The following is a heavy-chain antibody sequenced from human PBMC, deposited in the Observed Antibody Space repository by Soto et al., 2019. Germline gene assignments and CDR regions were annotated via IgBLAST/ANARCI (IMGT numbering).Heavy chain of an antibody. Sequence: QVQLQESGPGLVKPSETLSLTCAVSGASISSSNWRTWVRQPPGKGLEWIGEIYHRGNTNYNPSLKSQVAISVDTSKKQFTLKLSSVTAADTAVYYCARAGYGGNSLDYWGQGTLVTVAS. CDR1: GASISSSNW. CDR3: ARAGYGGNSLDY. V-gene: IGHV4-4*02. J-gene: IGHJ4*02. D-gene: IGHD4-17*01. CDR2: IYHRGNT.